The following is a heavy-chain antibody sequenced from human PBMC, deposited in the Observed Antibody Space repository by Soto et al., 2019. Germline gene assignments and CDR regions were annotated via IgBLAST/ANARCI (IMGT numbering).Heavy chain of an antibody. CDR3: ARSASPYYYYGMDV. V-gene: IGHV3-30-3*01. CDR1: GFTFSSYA. D-gene: IGHD2-2*01. J-gene: IGHJ6*02. CDR2: ISYDGSNK. Sequence: QVQLVESGGGVVQPGRSLRLSCAASGFTFSSYAMHWVHQAPGKGLEWVAVISYDGSNKYYADSVKGRFTISRDNSKNTLYLQMNSLRAEDTAVYYCARSASPYYYYGMDVWGQGTTVTVSS.